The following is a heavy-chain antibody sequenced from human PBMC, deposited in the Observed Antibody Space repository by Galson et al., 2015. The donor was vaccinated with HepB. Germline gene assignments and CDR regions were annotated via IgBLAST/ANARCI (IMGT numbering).Heavy chain of an antibody. V-gene: IGHV3-15*01. D-gene: IGHD2-8*02. Sequence: SLRLSCAASRFTFSDYYMTWIRQAPGKGLEWIGRIKSKTDGVTADYAAPVKGRFTIARDDASNTLYLHMNRLKTDDTGVYYCTTDVFFSTFWSWFDPWGQGTLVTVSS. CDR3: TTDVFFSTFWSWFDP. CDR2: IKSKTDGVTA. J-gene: IGHJ5*02. CDR1: RFTFSDYY.